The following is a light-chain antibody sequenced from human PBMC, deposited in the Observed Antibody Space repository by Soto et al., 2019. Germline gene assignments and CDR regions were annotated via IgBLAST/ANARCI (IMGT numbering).Light chain of an antibody. Sequence: QSVLTQPASVSGSPGQSITISCTGTSGDFGAYNYVSWYQQHPGKAPKLMTFDVSNRPSGVSNRFSGSRSGNTASLTISGLQAEDEADYYCSSYTSSNTLVFGGGTKLTVL. CDR3: SSYTSSNTLV. CDR1: SGDFGAYNY. CDR2: DVS. J-gene: IGLJ3*02. V-gene: IGLV2-14*03.